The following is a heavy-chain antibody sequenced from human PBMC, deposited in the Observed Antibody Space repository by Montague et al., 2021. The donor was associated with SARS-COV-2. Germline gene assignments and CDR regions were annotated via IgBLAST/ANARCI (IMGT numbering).Heavy chain of an antibody. CDR3: ASSGGYYYYYQGVDV. V-gene: IGHV4-61*01. Sequence: SETLSLTCTVSGGSVSSATYYWSWIRRPPGKGLEWIGYINYSGSTSYNPSLKSRVTISVDMSKNQFSLKSNSVTAADTAVYYCASSGGYYYYYQGVDVWGQGTTVTVSS. CDR2: INYSGST. D-gene: IGHD3-10*01. J-gene: IGHJ6*02. CDR1: GGSVSSATYY.